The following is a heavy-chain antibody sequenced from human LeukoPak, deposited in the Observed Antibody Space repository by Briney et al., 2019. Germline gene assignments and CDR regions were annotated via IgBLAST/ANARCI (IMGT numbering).Heavy chain of an antibody. V-gene: IGHV3-23*01. Sequence: GGTLRLSCAASGFTFSSCSKSWVRHAPGKGLEWVSAVSGCVVTTYYEDSVKGRCTIFRENSKNTLYLQMNSLRAEDAAVFYFAKESFMVLGPLDYWGQGTLVTVSS. D-gene: IGHD3-10*01. CDR2: VSGCVVTT. CDR1: GFTFSSCS. CDR3: AKESFMVLGPLDY. J-gene: IGHJ4*02.